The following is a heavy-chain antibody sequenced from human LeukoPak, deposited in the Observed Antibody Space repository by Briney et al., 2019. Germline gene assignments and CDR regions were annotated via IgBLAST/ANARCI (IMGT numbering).Heavy chain of an antibody. J-gene: IGHJ4*02. CDR2: IYHRGST. D-gene: IGHD3-9*01. CDR1: GGSISSSNW. V-gene: IGHV4-4*02. Sequence: PSETLSPTCAVSGGSISSSNWWSWVRQPPGKGLEWIGEIYHRGSTNYNPSLKSRITISVDKSKNHFSLKLTSVTAADTAVYYCARDQPLGSLLRYFDYWGQGTLVTVSS. CDR3: ARDQPLGSLLRYFDY.